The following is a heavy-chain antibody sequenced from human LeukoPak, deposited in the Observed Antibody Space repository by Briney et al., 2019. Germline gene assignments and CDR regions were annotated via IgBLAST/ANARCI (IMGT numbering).Heavy chain of an antibody. CDR1: GFSVSSNY. J-gene: IGHJ4*02. D-gene: IGHD3-10*01. CDR3: ARDWAYGSGSYRGY. V-gene: IGHV3-53*01. Sequence: PGGSLRLSCVASGFSVSSNYMSWVRHAPGKGLEWVSVIYSGGSTYYADSVKGRFTISRDNSKNTLYLQMNSLRAEDTAVYYCARDWAYGSGSYRGYWGQGTLVTVSS. CDR2: IYSGGST.